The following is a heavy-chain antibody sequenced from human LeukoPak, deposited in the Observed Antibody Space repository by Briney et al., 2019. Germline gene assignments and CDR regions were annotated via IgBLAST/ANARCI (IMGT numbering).Heavy chain of an antibody. V-gene: IGHV4-4*02. J-gene: IGHJ4*02. CDR2: IYHSGST. D-gene: IGHD3-10*01. Sequence: SETLSLTCAVSGGSISSSNWWSWVRQPPGKGLEWIGEIYHSGSTNYNPSLKSRVTISVDKSKNQFSLKLSSVTAADTAVYYCARYPRYGSGSYYDYWGQGTLVTVSS. CDR1: GGSISSSNW. CDR3: ARYPRYGSGSYYDY.